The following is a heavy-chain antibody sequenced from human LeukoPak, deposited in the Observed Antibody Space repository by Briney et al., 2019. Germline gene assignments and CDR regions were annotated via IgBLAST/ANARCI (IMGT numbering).Heavy chain of an antibody. CDR1: GGPISSYY. CDR3: ARENTGSYREFDY. J-gene: IGHJ4*02. Sequence: SETLSLTCTVSGGPISSYYWSWIRQPAGKGLAGIGRIYSGGSNNYNPSLKSRVTMSVDSSNNQFSLKLSSVTAADTAVFYCARENTGSYREFDYWGQGTLVTVSS. CDR2: IYSGGSN. V-gene: IGHV4-4*07. D-gene: IGHD1-26*01.